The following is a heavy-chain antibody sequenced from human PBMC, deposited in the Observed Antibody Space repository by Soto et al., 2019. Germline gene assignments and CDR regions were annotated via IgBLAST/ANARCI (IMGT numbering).Heavy chain of an antibody. CDR3: ASAWELLRMGWFDP. CDR2: IYYSGST. CDR1: GGSFSSSSYY. V-gene: IGHV4-39*01. D-gene: IGHD1-26*01. Sequence: SETLSLTCTVSGGSFSSSSYYWGWIRQPPGKGLEWIGSIYYSGSTYYNPSLKSRVTISVDTSKNQFSLKLSSVTAADTAVYYCASAWELLRMGWFDPWGQGTLVTVSS. J-gene: IGHJ5*02.